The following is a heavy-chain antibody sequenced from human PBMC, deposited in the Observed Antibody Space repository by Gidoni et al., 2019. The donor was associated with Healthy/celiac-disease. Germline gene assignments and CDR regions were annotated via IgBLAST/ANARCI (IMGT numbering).Heavy chain of an antibody. V-gene: IGHV3-11*06. J-gene: IGHJ4*02. CDR3: ARDPSRGARGIDY. D-gene: IGHD1-26*01. CDR2: ISSSSSYT. Sequence: QVQLVESGGGLVKPGGSLRLSCTASGFTFSDYYMSWIRQAPGKGLEWVSYISSSSSYTNYADSVKGRFTISRDNAKNSLYLQMNSLRAEDTAVYYCARDPSRGARGIDYWGQGTLVTVSS. CDR1: GFTFSDYY.